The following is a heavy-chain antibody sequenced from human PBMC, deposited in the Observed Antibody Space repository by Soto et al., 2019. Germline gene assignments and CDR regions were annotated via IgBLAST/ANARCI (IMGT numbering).Heavy chain of an antibody. CDR1: GFTFSSYG. D-gene: IGHD3-3*02. J-gene: IGHJ6*02. Sequence: GSLRLSCAASGFTFSSYGMHWVRQAPGKGLEWVAVIWYDGSNKYYADSVKGRFTISRDNSKNTLYLQMNSLRAEDTAVYYCAREEIRNTGYYYGMDVWGQGTTVTVAS. V-gene: IGHV3-33*01. CDR2: IWYDGSNK. CDR3: AREEIRNTGYYYGMDV.